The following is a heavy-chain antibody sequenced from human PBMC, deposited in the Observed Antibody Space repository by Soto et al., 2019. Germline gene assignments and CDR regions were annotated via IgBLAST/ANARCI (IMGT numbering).Heavy chain of an antibody. CDR2: IYYSGST. CDR1: GGSISSGGYD. J-gene: IGHJ6*02. V-gene: IGHV4-31*03. Sequence: PSETLSLTCTVSGGSISSGGYDWSWIRQHPGKGLEWIGYIYYSGSTYYNPSLKSRVTISVDTSKNQFSLKLSSVTAADTAVYYCARGLYSSSSSGMDVWGQGTTVTVSS. CDR3: ARGLYSSSSSGMDV. D-gene: IGHD6-6*01.